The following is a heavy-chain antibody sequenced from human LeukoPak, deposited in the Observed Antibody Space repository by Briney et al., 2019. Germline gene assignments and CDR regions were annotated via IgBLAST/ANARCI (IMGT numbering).Heavy chain of an antibody. CDR2: INTYSGNT. D-gene: IGHD6-19*01. CDR1: GYTFINYG. CDR3: ARQAGGYSSGWYQFHFDY. Sequence: ASVKVSCKASGYTFINYGISWVRQAPGQGLEWMGWINTYSGNTNYAQKLQGRVSMTTDTSTSIAYMELRSLRSDDTAVYYCARQAGGYSSGWYQFHFDYWGQGTLVTVPS. J-gene: IGHJ4*02. V-gene: IGHV1-18*04.